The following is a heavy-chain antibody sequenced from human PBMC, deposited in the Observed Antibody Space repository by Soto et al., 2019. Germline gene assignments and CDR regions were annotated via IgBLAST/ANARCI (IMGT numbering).Heavy chain of an antibody. CDR2: IYYSGST. J-gene: IGHJ5*02. V-gene: IGHV4-59*08. CDR3: ARTNNCISTSCLGYNWFDP. Sequence: SETLSLTCTVSGGSISSYYWSWIRQPPGKGLEWIGYIYYSGSTNYNPSLKSRVTISVDTSKNQFSLKLSSVTAADTAVYYCARTNNCISTSCLGYNWFDPWGQGTLVTVSS. CDR1: GGSISSYY. D-gene: IGHD2-2*01.